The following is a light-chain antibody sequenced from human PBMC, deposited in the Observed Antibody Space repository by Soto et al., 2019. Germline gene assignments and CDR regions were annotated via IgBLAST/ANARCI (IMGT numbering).Light chain of an antibody. CDR2: DAS. CDR1: QSVSSY. J-gene: IGKJ3*01. V-gene: IGKV3-11*01. CDR3: QQRSNRPPIFT. Sequence: EIVLTQSPATLSLSPGERATHSCRASQSVSSYLAWYQQKPGQAPRLLIYDASNRATGIPARFSGSGSGTDFTLTISSLEPEDFAVYYCQQRSNRPPIFTFGPGTKVDIK.